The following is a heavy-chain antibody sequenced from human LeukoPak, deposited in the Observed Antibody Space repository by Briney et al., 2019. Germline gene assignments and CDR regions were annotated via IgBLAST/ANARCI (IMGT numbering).Heavy chain of an antibody. D-gene: IGHD2-2*01. CDR3: ARVQRDIVVVPAANKGETGARGAPRFDY. Sequence: SVKVSCKASGYTFTSYAMNWVRQAPGQGLEWMGWINTNTGNPTYAQGFTGRFVFSLDTSVSTAYLQISSLKAEDTAVYYCARVQRDIVVVPAANKGETGARGAPRFDYWGQGTLVTVSS. J-gene: IGHJ4*02. CDR1: GYTFTSYA. CDR2: INTNTGNP. V-gene: IGHV7-4-1*02.